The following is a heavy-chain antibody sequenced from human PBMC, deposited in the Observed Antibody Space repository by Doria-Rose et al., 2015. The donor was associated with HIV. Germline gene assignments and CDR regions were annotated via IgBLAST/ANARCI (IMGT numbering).Heavy chain of an antibody. CDR1: GVSLSSPGMG. D-gene: IGHD6-13*01. V-gene: IGHV2-26*01. Sequence: QVQLVESGPVLVKPTETLTLTCTVSGVSLSSPGMGVSWIRQPPGKALEWLANIFSDDERSYKTSLKSRLNISRVTSKRQVVLTMTDMDPVDTATYYCARIKSSRWYHKYYFDFWGQGTLVIVSA. J-gene: IGHJ4*02. CDR2: IFSDDER. CDR3: ARIKSSRWYHKYYFDF.